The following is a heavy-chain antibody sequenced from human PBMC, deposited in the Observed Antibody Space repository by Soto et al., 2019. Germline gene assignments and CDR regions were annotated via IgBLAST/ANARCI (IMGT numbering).Heavy chain of an antibody. Sequence: QMPLQESGPGLVKPSETLSLPCTVSAVPISSSIHYCGWIRPPPGKGLECIGSIYYSGTTYYNPSLKSRVTRSVATSKNNFSLQLNSVSAADTAGYYCSRHEDGYFGVGWFFDLWGRGTLVSVSS. CDR3: SRHEDGYFGVGWFFDL. J-gene: IGHJ2*01. CDR1: AVPISSSIHY. CDR2: IYYSGTT. V-gene: IGHV4-39*01. D-gene: IGHD3-10*01.